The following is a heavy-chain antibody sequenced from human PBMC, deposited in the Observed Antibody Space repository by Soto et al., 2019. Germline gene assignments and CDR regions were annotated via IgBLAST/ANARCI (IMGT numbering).Heavy chain of an antibody. V-gene: IGHV4-4*02. J-gene: IGHJ4*02. CDR1: GGSLSTPVW. D-gene: IGHD1-1*01. CDR2: VFHSGSA. CDR3: ARKAWTRLDY. Sequence: QLQLQESGPGLVKPSGTPSLTCGVSGGSLSTPVWWSWVRLPPGKGLEWIGEVFHSGSANYNPSLQSRVTISLDKSTNQFSLRLSSVTAADTAVYYCARKAWTRLDYWGQGALVTVSS.